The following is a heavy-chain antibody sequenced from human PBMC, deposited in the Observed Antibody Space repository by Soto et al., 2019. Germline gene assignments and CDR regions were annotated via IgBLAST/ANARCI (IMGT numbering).Heavy chain of an antibody. CDR2: IYYSGST. D-gene: IGHD4-17*01. CDR1: GGSISSGGYY. J-gene: IGHJ5*02. Sequence: TCTVSGGSISSGGYYWSWIRQHPGKGLEWIGYIYYSGSTYYNPSLKSRVTISVDTSKNQFSLKLSSVTAADTAVYYCARELYGDSNWFDPWGQGTLVTVSS. CDR3: ARELYGDSNWFDP. V-gene: IGHV4-31*03.